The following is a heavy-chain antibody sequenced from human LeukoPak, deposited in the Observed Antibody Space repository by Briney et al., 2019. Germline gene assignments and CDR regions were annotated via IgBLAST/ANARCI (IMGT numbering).Heavy chain of an antibody. CDR3: ARLGLYDILTGYYPPGGWFDP. D-gene: IGHD3-9*01. CDR2: IYYSGST. V-gene: IGHV4-59*08. CDR1: GGSISSYY. J-gene: IGHJ5*02. Sequence: QTSETLSLTCTVSGGSISSYYWSWIRQPPGKGLEWIGYIYYSGSTNYNPSLKSRVTISVDTSKNQFSLKLSSVTAADTAVYYCARLGLYDILTGYYPPGGWFDPWGQGTLVTVSS.